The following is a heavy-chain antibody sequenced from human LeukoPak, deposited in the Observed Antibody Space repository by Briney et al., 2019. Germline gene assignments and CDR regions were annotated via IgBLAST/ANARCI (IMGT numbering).Heavy chain of an antibody. Sequence: SETLSLTCSVSGGSISSGDHYWTWIRQPPGGGLEWMGFITLYSDTTSYNPSLKSRLMISIDTSKNQFSLTLTSVTAADTAVYFCARGFGYDFPDYWGQGILVTVSS. CDR3: ARGFGYDFPDY. V-gene: IGHV4-30-4*01. D-gene: IGHD2-2*01. J-gene: IGHJ4*02. CDR2: ITLYSDTT. CDR1: GGSISSGDHY.